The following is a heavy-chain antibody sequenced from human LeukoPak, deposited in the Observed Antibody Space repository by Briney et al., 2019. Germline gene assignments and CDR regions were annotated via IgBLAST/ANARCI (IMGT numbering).Heavy chain of an antibody. D-gene: IGHD1-26*01. CDR2: IYSGGST. Sequence: GGSLRLSCVGSGFTVSNNYMTWVRQAPGKGPEWVSLIYSGGSTDYADSVKGRFTISRDNSKNTLYLQMNSLRAEDTAVYYCARERSGNYPYYFDYWGQGILVTVSS. CDR3: ARERSGNYPYYFDY. CDR1: GFTVSNNY. J-gene: IGHJ4*02. V-gene: IGHV3-66*01.